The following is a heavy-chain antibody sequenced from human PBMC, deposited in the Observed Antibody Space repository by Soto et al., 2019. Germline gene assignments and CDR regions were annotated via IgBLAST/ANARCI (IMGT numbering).Heavy chain of an antibody. V-gene: IGHV4-4*02. CDR2: IYHSGST. J-gene: IGHJ3*02. CDR3: ARVGGYCSGGSCYFAFDI. Sequence: SETLSLTCAVSSGSISSSNWWSWVRQPPGKGLEWIGEIYHSGSTNYNPSLKSRVTISVDKSKNQFSLKLSSVTAADTAVYYCARVGGYCSGGSCYFAFDIWGQGTMVTVSS. CDR1: SGSISSSNW. D-gene: IGHD2-15*01.